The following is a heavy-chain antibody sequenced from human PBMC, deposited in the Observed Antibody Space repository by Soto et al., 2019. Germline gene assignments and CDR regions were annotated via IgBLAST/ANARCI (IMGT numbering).Heavy chain of an antibody. CDR1: GGSISSSSYY. J-gene: IGHJ6*02. CDR2: IYYSGST. CDR3: AKDTNPYGMDV. V-gene: IGHV4-39*02. Sequence: SETLSLTCTVSGGSISSSSYYWGWIRQPPGKGLEWIGSIYYSGSTYYNPSLKSRVTISVDTSKNQFSLKLSSVTAADTAVYYCAKDTNPYGMDVWGQGTTVTVSS.